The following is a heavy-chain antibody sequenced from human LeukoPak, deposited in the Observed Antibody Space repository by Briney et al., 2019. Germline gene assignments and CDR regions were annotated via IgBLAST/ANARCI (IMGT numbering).Heavy chain of an antibody. J-gene: IGHJ4*02. CDR1: GYTFTSYG. D-gene: IGHD3-3*01. V-gene: IGHV1-18*01. CDR3: ARDGQVRGYDFWSGYYGGDY. CDR2: LSAYNGNT. Sequence: ASVKVSCKASGYTFTSYGISWVRQAPGQGLEWMGWLSAYNGNTNYAQKLQGRVTMTTDTSTSTAYMELRSLRSDDTAVYYCARDGQVRGYDFWSGYYGGDYWGQGTLVTVSS.